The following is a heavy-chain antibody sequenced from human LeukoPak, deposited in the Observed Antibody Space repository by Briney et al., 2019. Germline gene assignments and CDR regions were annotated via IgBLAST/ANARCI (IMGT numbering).Heavy chain of an antibody. Sequence: ASVKVSCKASGYTFTSYDINWVRQAPGQGLEWMGWINPNSGDTNYAQKFQGRVTMTRDTSFSTAYMELSRLRSDDTAVYYCARDGTFDIWGQGTMVTVSS. D-gene: IGHD1-26*01. CDR2: INPNSGDT. J-gene: IGHJ3*02. V-gene: IGHV1-2*02. CDR1: GYTFTSYD. CDR3: ARDGTFDI.